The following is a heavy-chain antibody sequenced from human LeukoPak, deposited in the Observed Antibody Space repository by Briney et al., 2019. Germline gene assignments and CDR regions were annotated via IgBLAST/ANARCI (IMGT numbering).Heavy chain of an antibody. Sequence: GGSLRLSCAASGFTFSSYTMHWVRQAPAKGLEWVAVISYDGSDKYYADSVKGRFTISRDNSKNTLYLQVNSLRAEDTAVFYCARNSPFDFWGQGTLVTVSS. CDR3: ARNSPFDF. CDR1: GFTFSSYT. CDR2: ISYDGSDK. V-gene: IGHV3-30*04. J-gene: IGHJ4*02.